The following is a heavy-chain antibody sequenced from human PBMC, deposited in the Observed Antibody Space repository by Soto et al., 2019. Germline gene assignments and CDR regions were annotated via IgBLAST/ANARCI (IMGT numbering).Heavy chain of an antibody. CDR3: ARHGAAYSFDY. V-gene: IGHV4-39*01. J-gene: IGHJ4*02. CDR2: IYYSGST. D-gene: IGHD5-18*01. Sequence: PSETLSLTCTVSGGSISSSSNYWGWIRQPPGKGLEWLGSIYYSGSTYYNPSLKSRVTMSLDTSKNQFSLKLSSMTAADTAVYHCARHGAAYSFDYWGQGTLVTVSS. CDR1: GGSISSSSNY.